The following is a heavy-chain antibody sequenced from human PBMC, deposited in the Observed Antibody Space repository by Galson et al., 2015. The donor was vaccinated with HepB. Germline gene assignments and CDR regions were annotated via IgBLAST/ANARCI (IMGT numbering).Heavy chain of an antibody. Sequence: SLRLSCAASGFTFSSYAMHWVRQAPGKGLEWVAVISYDGSNKYYADSVKGRFTISRDNSKNTLYLQMNSLRAEDTAVYYCARGCECSSTSCYPSYCYYMDVWGKGTTVTVSS. CDR1: GFTFSSYA. CDR2: ISYDGSNK. J-gene: IGHJ6*03. D-gene: IGHD2-2*01. V-gene: IGHV3-30-3*01. CDR3: ARGCECSSTSCYPSYCYYMDV.